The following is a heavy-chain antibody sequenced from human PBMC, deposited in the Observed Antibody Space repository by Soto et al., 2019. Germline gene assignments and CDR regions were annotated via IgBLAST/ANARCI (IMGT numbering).Heavy chain of an antibody. Sequence: ASVKVSCKASGYTFTGYYMHWVRQAPGQGLEWMGWINPNSGGTNYAQKFQGRVTMTRDTSISTAYMELSRLRSDDTAVYYCARLPTLDIVSPHFDYWGQGTLVTVSS. CDR3: ARLPTLDIVSPHFDY. V-gene: IGHV1-2*02. J-gene: IGHJ4*02. CDR2: INPNSGGT. D-gene: IGHD5-12*01. CDR1: GYTFTGYY.